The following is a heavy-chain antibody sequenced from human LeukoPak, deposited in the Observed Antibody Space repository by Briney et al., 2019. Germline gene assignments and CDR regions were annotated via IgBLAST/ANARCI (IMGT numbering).Heavy chain of an antibody. CDR3: ARGIVATINDY. D-gene: IGHD5-12*01. Sequence: SETLSLTCTVSGASITDYYWGWIRQPPGKGLEWIGYIFYNRNTNYNPSLKSRVTISVDTSKKQFSLKVYSVTAADTAVYFCARGIVATINDYWGQGKLVTVSS. CDR2: IFYNRNT. CDR1: GASITDYY. J-gene: IGHJ4*02. V-gene: IGHV4-59*01.